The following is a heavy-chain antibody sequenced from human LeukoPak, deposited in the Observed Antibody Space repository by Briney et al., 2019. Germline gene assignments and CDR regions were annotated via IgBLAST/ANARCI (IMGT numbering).Heavy chain of an antibody. Sequence: GGSLRLSCAASGFTFSSYGMHWVRQAPGKGLEWVAFIRYDGCNKYYADSVKGRFTISRDNSKNTLYLQMNSLRAEDTAVYYCARGMYYYGSGSYSNGSYYYYYMDVWGKGTTVTISS. CDR2: IRYDGCNK. CDR3: ARGMYYYGSGSYSNGSYYYYYMDV. J-gene: IGHJ6*03. D-gene: IGHD3-10*01. V-gene: IGHV3-30*02. CDR1: GFTFSSYG.